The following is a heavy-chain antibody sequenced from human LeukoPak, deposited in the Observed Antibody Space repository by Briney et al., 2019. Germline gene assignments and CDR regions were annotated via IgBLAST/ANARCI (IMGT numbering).Heavy chain of an antibody. Sequence: GASVKVSCKASGGTFSSYAISWVRQAPGHGLEWMGRIIPILGLANYAQKFQGRVTITADKSTSPAYMELSSLSSEDTTVCYVATHVTGAVVDFDYWGQGTLVTVSS. J-gene: IGHJ4*02. CDR1: GGTFSSYA. D-gene: IGHD1-20*01. CDR3: ATHVTGAVVDFDY. CDR2: IIPILGLA. V-gene: IGHV1-69*04.